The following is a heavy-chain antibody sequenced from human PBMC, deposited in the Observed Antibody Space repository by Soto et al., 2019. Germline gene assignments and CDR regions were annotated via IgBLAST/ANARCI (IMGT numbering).Heavy chain of an antibody. CDR2: VSSTSSNT. Sequence: LSLSCAASGFTFSDYYLTWIRQAPGKGLEWVSHVSSTSSNTNYADSVKGRFTISRHNTNNSLYLQMNSLRVEDTAVYYCARYSGSYYQVDYYYGIDXWGQATTFTVS. V-gene: IGHV3-11*06. J-gene: IGHJ6*02. D-gene: IGHD1-26*01. CDR1: GFTFSDYY. CDR3: ARYSGSYYQVDYYYGIDX.